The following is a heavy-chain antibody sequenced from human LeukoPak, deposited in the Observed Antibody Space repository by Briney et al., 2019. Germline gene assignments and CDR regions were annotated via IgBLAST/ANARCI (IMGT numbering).Heavy chain of an antibody. CDR1: GFALGSYA. J-gene: IGHJ3*01. V-gene: IGHV3-23*01. Sequence: PGGSLRLSCVASGFALGSYAMTWVRQAPGKGLEWVSSISGSGAGTDYADSVRGRFTISRDKSKNTLYLQMNSLRGEDTALYSCARAPNGDHIRAFDSRRQGTLVSVSS. CDR3: ARAPNGDHIRAFDS. CDR2: ISGSGAGT. D-gene: IGHD4-17*01.